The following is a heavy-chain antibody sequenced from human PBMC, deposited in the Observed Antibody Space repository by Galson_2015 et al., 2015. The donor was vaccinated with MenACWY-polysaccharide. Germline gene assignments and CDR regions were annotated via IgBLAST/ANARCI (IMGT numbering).Heavy chain of an antibody. Sequence: TLSLTCSVSGDSVSYGVISHWTWIRQLPGKGLEWIGFILGSGSTFYNPSLRSRVSISRDTSKNQFSLTLSSVTGADTAVYYCARGIYCGGDCYSGTDYWGQGTLVTVSS. D-gene: IGHD2-21*02. CDR3: ARGIYCGGDCYSGTDY. J-gene: IGHJ4*02. V-gene: IGHV4-31*03. CDR2: ILGSGST. CDR1: GDSVSYGVISH.